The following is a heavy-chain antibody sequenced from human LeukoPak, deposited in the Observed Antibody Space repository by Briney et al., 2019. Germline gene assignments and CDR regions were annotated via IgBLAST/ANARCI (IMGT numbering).Heavy chain of an antibody. CDR1: GLTFSSYA. CDR2: ISGSAGTT. CDR3: ARVIRAAPGKGYFDY. Sequence: PGGSLRLSCAASGLTFSSYAMTWVRQAPGKGLECISAISGSAGTTYYADSVKGRFTISRDSSKNTLYLQMNSLRAEDTAIYYCARVIRAAPGKGYFDYWGQGTLVTVSS. J-gene: IGHJ4*02. D-gene: IGHD6-13*01. V-gene: IGHV3-23*01.